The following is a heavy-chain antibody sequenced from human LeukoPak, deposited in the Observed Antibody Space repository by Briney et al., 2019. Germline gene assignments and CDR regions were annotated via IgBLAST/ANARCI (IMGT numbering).Heavy chain of an antibody. J-gene: IGHJ6*02. Sequence: ASVKVSCKASGYTFTSYGISWVRQAPGQGLEWMGRISAYNGNTNYAQKLQGRVTMTTDTSTSTAYMELRSLRSDDTAVYYCARDPRRGYCTNGVCYRGDFYYYYGMDVWGQGTTVTVSS. V-gene: IGHV1-18*01. CDR1: GYTFTSYG. D-gene: IGHD2-8*01. CDR2: ISAYNGNT. CDR3: ARDPRRGYCTNGVCYRGDFYYYYGMDV.